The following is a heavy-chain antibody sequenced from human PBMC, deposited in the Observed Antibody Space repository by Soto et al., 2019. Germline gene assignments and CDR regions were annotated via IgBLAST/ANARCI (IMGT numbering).Heavy chain of an antibody. Sequence: GGSLRLSCAASGFTFSDRGMHWVRQPPGKGLEWVAVISYDGSYEYYLDSVRGRFITSRDNSKNTLFLQMNSLNVDDTAVYYCAKDVGAAYFGSGNTFDLWGQGTLVTVSS. CDR2: ISYDGSYE. D-gene: IGHD3-10*01. CDR1: GFTFSDRG. J-gene: IGHJ4*02. CDR3: AKDVGAAYFGSGNTFDL. V-gene: IGHV3-30*18.